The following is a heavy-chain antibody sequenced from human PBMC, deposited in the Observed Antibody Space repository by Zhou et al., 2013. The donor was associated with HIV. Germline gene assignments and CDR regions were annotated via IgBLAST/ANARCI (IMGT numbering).Heavy chain of an antibody. V-gene: IGHV1-18*04. J-gene: IGHJ3*01. CDR2: TSSSNGKS. CDR1: GHTFANGG. CDR3: ATDLSPRHGASDL. Sequence: QVQLVQSGAEVKKPGASVKVSCKASGHTFANGGFNWMRQAPGQGLEWVGWTSSSNGKSDLAKKFQDRVTMTTDTATNTASLEVRTLTSDDTAVYYCATDLSPRHGASDLWGQGTLVIVSS.